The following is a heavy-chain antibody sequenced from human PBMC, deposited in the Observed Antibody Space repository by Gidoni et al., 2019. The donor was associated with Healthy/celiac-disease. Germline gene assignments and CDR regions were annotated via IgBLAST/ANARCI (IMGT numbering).Heavy chain of an antibody. J-gene: IGHJ5*02. CDR3: ARAIHIVVVVAAFDWFDP. Sequence: QGRVTITADESTSTAYMELSSLRSEDTAVYYCARAIHIVVVVAAFDWFDPWGQGTLVTVSS. V-gene: IGHV1-69*01. D-gene: IGHD2-15*01.